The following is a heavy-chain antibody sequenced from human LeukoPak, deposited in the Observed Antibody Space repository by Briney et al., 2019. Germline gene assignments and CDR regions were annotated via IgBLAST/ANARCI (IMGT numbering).Heavy chain of an antibody. V-gene: IGHV4-39*07. J-gene: IGHJ4*02. D-gene: IGHD2-15*01. Sequence: PSETLSLTCTVSGGSISSSSYYWGWIRQPPGKGLEWIGSFYYSGSTYYNPSLKSRVTISVDTSKNQFSLKLSSVTAADTAVYYCARDLGYCSGGSCHYFDYWGQGTLVTVSS. CDR1: GGSISSSSYY. CDR3: ARDLGYCSGGSCHYFDY. CDR2: FYYSGST.